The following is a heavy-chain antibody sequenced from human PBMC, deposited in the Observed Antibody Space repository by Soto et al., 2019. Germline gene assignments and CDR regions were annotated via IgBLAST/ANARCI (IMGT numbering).Heavy chain of an antibody. CDR1: GFTFSSYS. CDR3: ARGQDIVVVVAATRYYYGMDV. D-gene: IGHD2-15*01. CDR2: ISSSSSYI. V-gene: IGHV3-21*01. Sequence: EVQLVESGGGLVKPGGSLRLSCAASGFTFSSYSMNWVRQAPGKGLEWVSSISSSSSYIYYADSVKGRFTISRDNAKNSLYRQMNSLRAEDTAVYYCARGQDIVVVVAATRYYYGMDVWGQGTTVTVSS. J-gene: IGHJ6*02.